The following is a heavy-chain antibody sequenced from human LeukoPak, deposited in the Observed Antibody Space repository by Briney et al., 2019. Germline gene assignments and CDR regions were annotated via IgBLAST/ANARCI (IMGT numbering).Heavy chain of an antibody. D-gene: IGHD6-19*01. CDR3: ARDRVAAIYTGDAFEI. Sequence: PSETLSLTCAVYGGSFSGYYWSWIRQPPGKGLEWIGEINHSGSTYFNPSLKSRVTMSVDTSKNQFSLKLTSVTAADTAVYYCARDRVAAIYTGDAFEIWGPGTMVTVSS. CDR1: GGSFSGYY. V-gene: IGHV4-34*01. J-gene: IGHJ3*02. CDR2: INHSGST.